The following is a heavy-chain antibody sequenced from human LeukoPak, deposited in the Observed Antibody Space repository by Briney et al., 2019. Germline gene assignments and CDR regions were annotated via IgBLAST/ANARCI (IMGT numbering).Heavy chain of an antibody. CDR1: GYTFTSYD. V-gene: IGHV1-8*01. CDR3: AREGIAVAGIVDY. J-gene: IGHJ4*02. D-gene: IGHD6-19*01. Sequence: GASVKVSCKASGYTFTSYDINWVRQATGQGLEWMGWMNPNSGNTGYAQKFQGRVTITRDTSASTAYMELSSLRSEDTAVYYCAREGIAVAGIVDYWGQGTLVTVSS. CDR2: MNPNSGNT.